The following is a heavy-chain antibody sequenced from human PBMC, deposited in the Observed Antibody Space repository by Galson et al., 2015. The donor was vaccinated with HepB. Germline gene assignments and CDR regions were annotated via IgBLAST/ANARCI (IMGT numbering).Heavy chain of an antibody. CDR3: ARLSNWANYFDY. J-gene: IGHJ4*03. CDR1: GYTFTGYY. V-gene: IGHV1-2*06. D-gene: IGHD7-27*01. Sequence: SVKVSCKASGYTFTGYYMYWVRQAPGQGLEWMGRINPNSGVTNYAQKFQGRVTMTRDTSIGLASMELSSLRSDDTAVYYCARLSNWANYFDYWGQGTMVTVSS. CDR2: INPNSGVT.